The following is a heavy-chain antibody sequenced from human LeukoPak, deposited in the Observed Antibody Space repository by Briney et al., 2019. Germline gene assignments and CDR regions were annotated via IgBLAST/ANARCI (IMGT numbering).Heavy chain of an antibody. D-gene: IGHD5-24*01. CDR3: ARIRRDGYNTYYYGMDV. CDR2: IDWDDDK. Sequence: ESGPALVKPTQTLTLTCTFSGFSLSTSGMCVSWIRQPPGKALEWLARIDWDDDKYYSTSLKTRLTISKDTSKNQVVLTMTNMDPVDTAMYYCARIRRDGYNTYYYGMDVWGQGTTVTVSS. CDR1: GFSLSTSGMC. V-gene: IGHV2-70*11. J-gene: IGHJ6*02.